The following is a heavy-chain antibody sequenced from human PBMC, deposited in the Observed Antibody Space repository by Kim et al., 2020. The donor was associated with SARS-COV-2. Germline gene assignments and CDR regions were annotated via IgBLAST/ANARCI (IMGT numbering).Heavy chain of an antibody. CDR3: ARSDRYYYDSSGYTFWY. J-gene: IGHJ4*02. CDR2: IYPGDSDT. CDR1: GYSFTSYW. D-gene: IGHD3-22*01. Sequence: GESLKISCKGSGYSFTSYWIGWVRQMPGKGLEWMGIIYPGDSDTRYSPSFQGQVTISADKSISTAYLQWSSLKASDTAMYYCARSDRYYYDSSGYTFWYWGQGTLVPVS. V-gene: IGHV5-51*01.